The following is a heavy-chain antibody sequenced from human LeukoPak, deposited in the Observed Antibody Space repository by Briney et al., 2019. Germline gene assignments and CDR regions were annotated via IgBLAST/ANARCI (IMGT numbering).Heavy chain of an antibody. Sequence: GGSLRLACAASGFTFSNYNMNGVRQAPGKGLEWVSHITSSSTIYYADSVKGRFTISRDNAKNSLYLQMNSLRDEDTAVYYCARRFDSWGQGTLVTVSS. V-gene: IGHV3-48*02. CDR1: GFTFSNYN. CDR2: ITSSSTI. CDR3: ARRFDS. J-gene: IGHJ4*02.